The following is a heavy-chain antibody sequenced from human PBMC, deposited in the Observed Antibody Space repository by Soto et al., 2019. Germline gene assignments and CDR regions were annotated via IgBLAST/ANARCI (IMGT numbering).Heavy chain of an antibody. Sequence: SQTLSLTCAISGDSVSSNSAAWNWIRQSPSRGLEWLGRTYYRSKWYNDYAVSVKSRITINPDTSKNQYSLQLNSLTPKDTAVYYCARGDIVVVTAKDYYYYGMDVWGQGTTVTVSS. CDR2: TYYRSKWYN. D-gene: IGHD2-21*02. CDR3: ARGDIVVVTAKDYYYYGMDV. J-gene: IGHJ6*02. V-gene: IGHV6-1*01. CDR1: GDSVSSNSAA.